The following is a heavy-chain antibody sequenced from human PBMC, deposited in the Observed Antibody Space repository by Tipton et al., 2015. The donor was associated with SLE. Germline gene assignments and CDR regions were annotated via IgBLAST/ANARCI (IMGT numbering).Heavy chain of an antibody. CDR1: GLTFSSHW. J-gene: IGHJ3*02. V-gene: IGHV3-74*01. Sequence: SLRLSCAASGLTFSSHWMNWVRQAPGKGLGWVSRINDDGSSTKYADSVKGRFTISRDNAKNTLYLQMNSLRVEDTAVYYCTSPSLGYCSGDTCYDAFDIWGQGTMVTVSS. CDR3: TSPSLGYCSGDTCYDAFDI. CDR2: INDDGSST. D-gene: IGHD2-15*01.